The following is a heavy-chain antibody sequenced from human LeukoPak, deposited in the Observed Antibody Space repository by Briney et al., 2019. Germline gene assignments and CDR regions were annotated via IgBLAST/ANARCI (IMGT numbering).Heavy chain of an antibody. J-gene: IGHJ5*02. Sequence: SETLSLTCAVYGGSFSGYYWSWIRQPPGKGLEWIGEINHSGSTNYNPSLKSRVTISVDTSKNQFSLKPSSVTAADTAVYYCARRGGLLWFGEFPFDPWGQGTLVTVSS. CDR3: ARRGGLLWFGEFPFDP. D-gene: IGHD3-10*01. CDR2: INHSGST. V-gene: IGHV4-34*01. CDR1: GGSFSGYY.